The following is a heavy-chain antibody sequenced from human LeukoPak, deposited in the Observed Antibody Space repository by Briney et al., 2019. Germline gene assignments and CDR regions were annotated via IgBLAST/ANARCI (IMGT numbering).Heavy chain of an antibody. CDR3: ARDQVIVTAVDY. Sequence: PSETLALTCTVSVGSLSSCYYYGSWIRQPPGKGVEWIGYIYYSGSTYYNPYLKVRVTIAVDTCKNQFSLKMRSVTAADTDVYYCARDQVIVTAVDYWGQETLVTVSS. D-gene: IGHD2-2*01. J-gene: IGHJ4*02. CDR2: IYYSGST. V-gene: IGHV4-30-4*08. CDR1: VGSLSSCYYY.